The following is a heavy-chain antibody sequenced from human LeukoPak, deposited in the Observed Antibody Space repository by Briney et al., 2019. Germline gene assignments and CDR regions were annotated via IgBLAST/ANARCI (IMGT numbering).Heavy chain of an antibody. D-gene: IGHD6-19*01. CDR1: GFTFSSYA. CDR2: ISSNGGST. Sequence: PGGSLRLSCAASGFTFSSYAMHWVRQAPGKGLEYVSAISSNGGSTYYANSVKGRFTISRDNSKNTLYLQMNSLRAEDTAVYYCARVDAGYSSGWYYMDVWGKGTTVTISS. V-gene: IGHV3-64*01. CDR3: ARVDAGYSSGWYYMDV. J-gene: IGHJ6*03.